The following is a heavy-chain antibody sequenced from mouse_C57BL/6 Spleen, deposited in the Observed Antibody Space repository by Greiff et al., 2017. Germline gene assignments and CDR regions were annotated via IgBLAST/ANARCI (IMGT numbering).Heavy chain of an antibody. V-gene: IGHV5-9*01. CDR2: ISGGGGNT. J-gene: IGHJ1*03. Sequence: EVKLVESGGGLVKPGGSLKLSCAASGFTFSSYTMSWVRQTPEQRLEWVATISGGGGNTSYPVSVKGRFTISRDNAKNTLYLQMSSLRSEDTALYYCARQGYYYGSSYDYFDVWGTGTTVTVSS. CDR3: ARQGYYYGSSYDYFDV. CDR1: GFTFSSYT. D-gene: IGHD1-1*01.